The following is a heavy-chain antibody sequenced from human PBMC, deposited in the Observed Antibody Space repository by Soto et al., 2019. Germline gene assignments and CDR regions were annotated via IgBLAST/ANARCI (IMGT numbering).Heavy chain of an antibody. V-gene: IGHV4-59*01. J-gene: IGHJ6*02. CDR2: IYYSGST. D-gene: IGHD2-8*01. Sequence: LSLTCTVSGGSISSYYWSWIRQPPGKGLEWIGYIYYSGSTNYNPSLKSRVTISVDTSKNQFSLKLSSVTAADTAVYYCARDLGYCTNGVCYTPYYYYGMDVWGQGTTVTVSS. CDR3: ARDLGYCTNGVCYTPYYYYGMDV. CDR1: GGSISSYY.